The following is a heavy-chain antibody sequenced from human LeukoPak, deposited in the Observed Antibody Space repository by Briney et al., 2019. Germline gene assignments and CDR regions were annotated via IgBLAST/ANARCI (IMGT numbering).Heavy chain of an antibody. J-gene: IGHJ5*02. CDR3: AREGDPGSGYNYGNWLDP. V-gene: IGHV4-59*01. CDR2: IYYSGST. Sequence: SETLFLTCRVPVGSISSYYWSWIRQPPGKVLEWIRHIYYSGSTNYNPSLKSRVTISVDTSKNQFSLKLSSVTTADTAVYYCAREGDPGSGYNYGNWLDPWGQGTLVTVSS. D-gene: IGHD5-12*01. CDR1: VGSISSYY.